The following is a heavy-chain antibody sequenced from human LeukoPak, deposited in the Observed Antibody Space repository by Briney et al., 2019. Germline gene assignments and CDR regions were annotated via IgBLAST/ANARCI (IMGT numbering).Heavy chain of an antibody. CDR1: DGSVSFSSYF. J-gene: IGHJ4*02. CDR2: IDYSGIT. Sequence: PSETLSLTCTVSDGSVSFSSYFWGWIRQPPGKGLECLGTIDYSGITYYNVSLKSRVTISVDRSKSQISLQLTSVTATDTAVYYCARQDDEFAYFDYWGQGTQVTVSS. D-gene: IGHD3-16*01. V-gene: IGHV4-39*01. CDR3: ARQDDEFAYFDY.